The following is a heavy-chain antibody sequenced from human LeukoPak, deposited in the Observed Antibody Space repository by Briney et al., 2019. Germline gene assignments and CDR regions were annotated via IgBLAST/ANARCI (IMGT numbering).Heavy chain of an antibody. D-gene: IGHD5-18*01. CDR3: ARVAVGYSYAYYFDY. CDR1: GGSISSYY. J-gene: IGHJ4*02. V-gene: IGHV4-59*01. Sequence: SETLSLTCTVSGGSISSYYWSWIRQPPGKGLEWIGYIYYSGSTNYNPSLKSRVTISVDTSKNQFSLKLSSVTAADTAVYYCARVAVGYSYAYYFDYWGQGTLVTVSS. CDR2: IYYSGST.